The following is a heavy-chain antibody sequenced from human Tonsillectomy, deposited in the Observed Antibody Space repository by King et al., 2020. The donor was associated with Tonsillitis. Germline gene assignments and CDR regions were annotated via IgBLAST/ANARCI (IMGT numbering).Heavy chain of an antibody. CDR2: FDPEDGET. CDR1: GYTLTELS. Sequence: QLVQSGAEVKKPGASVKVSCEVSGYTLTELSMHWVRQAPGKGLEWMGGFDPEDGETIYAQKFQGRVTMTEDTSTDTAYMELSSLRSEDTAVYYCATPTLVGATSAFDIWGQGTMVTVSS. J-gene: IGHJ3*02. CDR3: ATPTLVGATSAFDI. V-gene: IGHV1-24*01. D-gene: IGHD1-26*01.